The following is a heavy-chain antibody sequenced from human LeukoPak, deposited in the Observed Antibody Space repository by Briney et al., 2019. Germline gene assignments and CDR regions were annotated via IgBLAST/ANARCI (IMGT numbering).Heavy chain of an antibody. Sequence: PGGSLRLSCAASEFTFDDYGMSWVRQAPGKGLEWVSGINWNGGSTGYADSVKGRFTISRDNAKNSLYLQMNSLRGEDTAVYYCARGGGYSYGPFDYWGQGTLVTVSS. CDR2: INWNGGST. J-gene: IGHJ4*02. CDR1: EFTFDDYG. D-gene: IGHD5-18*01. CDR3: ARGGGYSYGPFDY. V-gene: IGHV3-20*04.